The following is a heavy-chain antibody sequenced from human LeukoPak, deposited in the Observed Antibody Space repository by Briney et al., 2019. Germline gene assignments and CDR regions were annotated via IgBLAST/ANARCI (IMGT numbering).Heavy chain of an antibody. V-gene: IGHV4-59*01. CDR1: DGAISYYY. J-gene: IGHJ5*02. CDR3: ARDRLQLQS. CDR2: IYYTGNT. D-gene: IGHD5-24*01. Sequence: SETLSLTCTVSDGAISYYYWNWIRQPPGKGLEWIGYIYYTGNTNYNPSLKSRVTISVDTSKNQFSLKLSSVTAADTAVYYCARDRLQLQSWGQGTLVTVSS.